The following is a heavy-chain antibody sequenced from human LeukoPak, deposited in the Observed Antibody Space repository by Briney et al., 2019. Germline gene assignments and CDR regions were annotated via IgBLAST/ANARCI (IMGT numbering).Heavy chain of an antibody. CDR2: IRGSGGT. V-gene: IGHV3-23*01. J-gene: IGHJ1*01. CDR3: ANFIAASATGFQH. Sequence: GVSLRLSCAASGITLRNYDMTWVRQAPGKGLEWVSDIRGSGGTYYADSVKGRFTLSRDNAKNTLYLQMSSLRAEDTAVYYCANFIAASATGFQHWGQGTLVTVSS. D-gene: IGHD6-6*01. CDR1: GITLRNYD.